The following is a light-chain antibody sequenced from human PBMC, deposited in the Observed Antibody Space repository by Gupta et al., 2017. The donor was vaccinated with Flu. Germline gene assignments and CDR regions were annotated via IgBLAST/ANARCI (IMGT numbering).Light chain of an antibody. J-gene: IGLJ2*01. V-gene: IGLV3-21*02. Sequence: GQTARITCGGNKIGRKSVHWYQQKPGQAPARGVEEDRDRPSGISERVAGSNSGNTANLNISRVEAGDEADYYGQVWDSISEHVIFGGGTKLTVL. CDR2: EDR. CDR1: KIGRKS. CDR3: QVWDSISEHVI.